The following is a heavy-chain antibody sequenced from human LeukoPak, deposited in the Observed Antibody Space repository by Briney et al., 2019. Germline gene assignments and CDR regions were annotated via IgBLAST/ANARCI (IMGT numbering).Heavy chain of an antibody. CDR2: ISTGGGST. D-gene: IGHD3/OR15-3a*01. CDR1: GFTFTSCA. Sequence: GGSLRLSCAASGFTFTSCAMIWVRQAPGKGLEWVSSISTGGGSTYYADSVKGRFTISRDNSKNTVSLQMSSLRAEDTAVYYCAKQMGDFGLVTGFDYWGQGTVVTVSS. CDR3: AKQMGDFGLVTGFDY. V-gene: IGHV3-23*01. J-gene: IGHJ4*02.